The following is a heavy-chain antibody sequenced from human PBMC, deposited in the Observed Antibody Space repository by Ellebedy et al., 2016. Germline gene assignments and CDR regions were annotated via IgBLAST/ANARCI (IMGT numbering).Heavy chain of an antibody. CDR2: ISALSTSI. J-gene: IGHJ5*02. Sequence: GESLKISCAGSGFTFRDYTMTWVRQAPGKGLEWVSYISALSTSIFYSASVRGRFTISRDNGMNSLYLQMNSLRDEDTAVYYCARDRFDSHGFHWFDTWGQGTLVTVSS. CDR3: ARDRFDSHGFHWFDT. CDR1: GFTFRDYT. V-gene: IGHV3-48*02. D-gene: IGHD3-22*01.